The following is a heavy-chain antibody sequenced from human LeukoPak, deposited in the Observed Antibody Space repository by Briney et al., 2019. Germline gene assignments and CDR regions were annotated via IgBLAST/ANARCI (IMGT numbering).Heavy chain of an antibody. CDR3: ARQHCSGGSCSCDS. J-gene: IGHJ4*02. Sequence: GESLKISCKGSGYTFTNYWIGWVRQMPGKGLEWMGIIYPGASDTRYSPSFQGQVTISVDKSIATAYLQWRSLTASDTAMYYCARQHCSGGSCSCDSWGQGTLVTVSS. V-gene: IGHV5-51*01. CDR1: GYTFTNYW. D-gene: IGHD2-15*01. CDR2: IYPGASDT.